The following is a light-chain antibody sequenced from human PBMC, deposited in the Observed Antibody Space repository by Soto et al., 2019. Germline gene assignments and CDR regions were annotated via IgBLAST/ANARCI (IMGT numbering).Light chain of an antibody. CDR3: CSYAGSGTDFV. J-gene: IGLJ1*01. CDR2: EGN. V-gene: IGLV2-23*01. Sequence: QSVLTQPASVSGSPGQSITISCTGTNNDLGSYNLVSWYQQHPGKAPKLIIYEGNRRPSGVSTRFSDSKSDTTASLTISVLQAEDEADYYCCSYAGSGTDFVFGTGTKLTGL. CDR1: NNDLGSYNL.